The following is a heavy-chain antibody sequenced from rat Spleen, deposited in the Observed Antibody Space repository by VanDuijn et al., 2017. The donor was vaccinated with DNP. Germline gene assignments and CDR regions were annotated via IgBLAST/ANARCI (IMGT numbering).Heavy chain of an antibody. Sequence: EVQLVESGGGLVQPGRSLKLSCAASGFTFSNYYMAWVRQAPKKGLEWVAASSPSGSRTYYADSVKGRFTIARDDAKSGLYLQMNSLKSEDTATYDCARPTDWYFDFWGPGTMVTVSS. CDR2: SSPSGSRT. V-gene: IGHV5-22*01. CDR3: ARPTDWYFDF. CDR1: GFTFSNYY. J-gene: IGHJ1*01.